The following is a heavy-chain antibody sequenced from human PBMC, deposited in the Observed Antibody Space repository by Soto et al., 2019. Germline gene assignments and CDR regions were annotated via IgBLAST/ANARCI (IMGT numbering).Heavy chain of an antibody. CDR1: GFTFSSYW. J-gene: IGHJ3*02. CDR2: INSDGSST. CDR3: ARDQGYFSSTSCYAFDI. D-gene: IGHD2-2*01. Sequence: GGSLRLSCAASGFTFSSYWMHWVRQAPGKGLVWVSRINSDGSSTSYADSVKGRFTISRDNAKNTLYLQMNSLRAEDTAVYYCARDQGYFSSTSCYAFDIWGQGTMVTVSS. V-gene: IGHV3-74*01.